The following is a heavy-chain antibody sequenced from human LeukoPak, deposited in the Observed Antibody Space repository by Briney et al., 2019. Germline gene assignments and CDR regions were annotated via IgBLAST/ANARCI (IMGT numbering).Heavy chain of an antibody. Sequence: GGSLRLSCAASGFTFSSYGIHWVRLPPGKGLEWVAATSNDGSYKYSADSVRGRFTISRDNSKNTVYLQMNSLRAEDTAVYYCAKVDDHAGTSWFDPWGRGTLVTVSS. CDR2: TSNDGSYK. V-gene: IGHV3-30*18. CDR1: GFTFSSYG. CDR3: AKVDDHAGTSWFDP. J-gene: IGHJ5*02. D-gene: IGHD1-14*01.